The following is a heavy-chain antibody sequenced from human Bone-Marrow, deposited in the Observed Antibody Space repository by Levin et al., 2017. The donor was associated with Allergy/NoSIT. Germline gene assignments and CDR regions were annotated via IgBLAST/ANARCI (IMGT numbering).Heavy chain of an antibody. J-gene: IGHJ6*04. V-gene: IGHV7-4-1*02. CDR2: INTNTGNP. CDR1: GYIFTNYA. CDR3: ATPLTYCSSTSCPVDV. D-gene: IGHD2-2*01. Sequence: RASVKVSCKASGYIFTNYAINWVRQAPGQGLEWMGWINTNTGNPTYAQGFTGRFVFSLDTSVSTAYLQISSLKAEDTAVYYCATPLTYCSSTSCPVDVWGKGTTVTVSS.